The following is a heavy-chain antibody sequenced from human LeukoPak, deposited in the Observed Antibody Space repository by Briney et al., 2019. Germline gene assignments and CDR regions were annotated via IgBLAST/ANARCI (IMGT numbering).Heavy chain of an antibody. Sequence: GGSLRLSCAASGLTFSSYSFNWVRQAPGKGLEWVSSITPTSSYIYYADSVKGRFTISRDNAKNSLYLQMSSLRAEDTAVYYCARLRRNNDNSGYYYYYDYWGQGTLVTVSS. J-gene: IGHJ4*02. CDR1: GLTFSSYS. CDR2: ITPTSSYI. V-gene: IGHV3-21*01. D-gene: IGHD3-22*01. CDR3: ARLRRNNDNSGYYYYYDY.